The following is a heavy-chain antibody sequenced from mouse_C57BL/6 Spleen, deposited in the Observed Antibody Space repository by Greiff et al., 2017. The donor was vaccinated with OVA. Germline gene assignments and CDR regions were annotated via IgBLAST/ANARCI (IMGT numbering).Heavy chain of an antibody. CDR1: GYTFTSYG. CDR3: ARGDYDYDPAWFAY. D-gene: IGHD2-4*01. Sequence: QVQLQQSGAELARPGASVKLSCKASGYTFTSYGISWVKQRPGQGLEWIGEIYPRSGNTYYNEKFKGKATLTADKSSSTAYMELRSLTSEDSAVDFWARGDYDYDPAWFAYWGQGTLVTVSA. CDR2: IYPRSGNT. V-gene: IGHV1-81*01. J-gene: IGHJ3*01.